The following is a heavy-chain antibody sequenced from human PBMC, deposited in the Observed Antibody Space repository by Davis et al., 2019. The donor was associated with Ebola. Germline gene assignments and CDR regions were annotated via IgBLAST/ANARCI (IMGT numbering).Heavy chain of an antibody. CDR3: ARGAWSIWDY. Sequence: GESLNISCVVSGLSASTNYMGWVRPAPGKVLEWVSLLYPDERTFYADSVKGRFTISRHSSNNTLYLQMNILRPDDTATYYCARGAWSIWDYWGRGTPVTVSS. CDR1: GLSASTNY. CDR2: LYPDERT. D-gene: IGHD2-8*01. J-gene: IGHJ4*02. V-gene: IGHV3-53*04.